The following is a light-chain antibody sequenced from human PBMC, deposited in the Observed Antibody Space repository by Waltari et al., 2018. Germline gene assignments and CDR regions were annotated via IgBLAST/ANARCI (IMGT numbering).Light chain of an antibody. Sequence: DIQMTQSPSTLSASVGDRVTITCRASQSIRSWLAWYQQKPGKAPKVLIYKASSLESGVPSRFSGSGSGTEFTLTISSLQPDDFATEYCQQYNTYPYTFGQGTKLEIK. V-gene: IGKV1-5*03. CDR1: QSIRSW. J-gene: IGKJ2*01. CDR2: KAS. CDR3: QQYNTYPYT.